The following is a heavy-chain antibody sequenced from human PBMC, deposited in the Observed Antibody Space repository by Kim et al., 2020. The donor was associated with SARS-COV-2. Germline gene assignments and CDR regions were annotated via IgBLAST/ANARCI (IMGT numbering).Heavy chain of an antibody. Sequence: ASVKVSCKASGYTFTSYAMNWVRQAPGQGLEWMGWINTNTGNPTYAQGFTGRFVFSLDTSVSTAYLQISSLKAEDTAVYYCAREGRWFGEEDYYYGMDVWGQGTTVTVSS. D-gene: IGHD3-10*01. CDR3: AREGRWFGEEDYYYGMDV. CDR2: INTNTGNP. CDR1: GYTFTSYA. J-gene: IGHJ6*02. V-gene: IGHV7-4-1*02.